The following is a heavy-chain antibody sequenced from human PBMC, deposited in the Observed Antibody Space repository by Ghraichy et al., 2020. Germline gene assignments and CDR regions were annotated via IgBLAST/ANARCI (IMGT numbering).Heavy chain of an antibody. J-gene: IGHJ6*02. CDR3: ARRDQTPGYTSSWYIGFYYSYGMDV. D-gene: IGHD6-13*01. CDR2: ISSSGSTI. CDR1: GFTFSSYE. V-gene: IGHV3-48*03. Sequence: GGSLRLSCAASGFTFSSYEMNWVRQAPGKGLEWVSYISSSGSTIDYADSVKGRFTISRDNAKNSLYLQMNSLRAEDTAVYYCARRDQTPGYTSSWYIGFYYSYGMDVWGQGTTVTVSS.